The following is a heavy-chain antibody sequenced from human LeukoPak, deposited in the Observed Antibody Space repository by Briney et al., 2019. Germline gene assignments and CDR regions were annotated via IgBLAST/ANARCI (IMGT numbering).Heavy chain of an antibody. J-gene: IGHJ5*02. D-gene: IGHD2-15*01. CDR2: IYYSGST. Sequence: PSETLSLTCAVYGGSFSGYYWSWIRQHPGKGLEWIGYIYYSGSTYYNPSLKSRVTISVDTSKNQFSLKLSSVTAADTAVYYCARYDIVVVVAARFDPWGQGTLVTVSS. CDR1: GGSFSGYY. CDR3: ARYDIVVVVAARFDP. V-gene: IGHV4-31*11.